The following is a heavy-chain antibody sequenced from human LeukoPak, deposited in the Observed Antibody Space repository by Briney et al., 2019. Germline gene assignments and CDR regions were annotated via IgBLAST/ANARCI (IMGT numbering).Heavy chain of an antibody. CDR2: VKQDGTEK. CDR3: ARIRKAGYSYGSYYYYGMDV. Sequence: GGSLRLSCAASGFTFSSYLMSWVRQAPGKGLEWVANVKQDGTEKYYVDSVKGRFTISRDNAKNSLYLQMNSLRAEDTAVYYCARIRKAGYSYGSYYYYGMDVWGQGTTVTVSS. CDR1: GFTFSSYL. J-gene: IGHJ6*02. D-gene: IGHD5-18*01. V-gene: IGHV3-7*04.